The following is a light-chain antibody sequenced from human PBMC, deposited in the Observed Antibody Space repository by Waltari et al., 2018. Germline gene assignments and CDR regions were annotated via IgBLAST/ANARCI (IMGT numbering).Light chain of an antibody. CDR1: QSISSW. CDR2: KAS. Sequence: DIQMTQSPSTLSASVGDRVTITCRASQSISSWLAWDQQKPGKAPKLLIYKASSLESGVPSRLRGSGSGTEFTLTISSLQPDDFATYYCQQYNSYPLTFGGGTKVEIK. J-gene: IGKJ4*01. V-gene: IGKV1-5*03. CDR3: QQYNSYPLT.